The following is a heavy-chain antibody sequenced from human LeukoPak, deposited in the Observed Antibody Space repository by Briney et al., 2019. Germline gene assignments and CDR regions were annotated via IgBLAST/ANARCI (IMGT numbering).Heavy chain of an antibody. V-gene: IGHV3-33*01. CDR3: ARGLGYSYGYGIDY. CDR2: IWFDGSNT. J-gene: IGHJ4*02. Sequence: GGSLRLSCAASGFIFNSYAMHWVRQAPGKGPEWVAIIWFDGSNTYYAESVEGRFTISRDNSKNTLYLQMNSLRAEDTAVYSCARGLGYSYGYGIDYWGQGTLVTVSS. D-gene: IGHD5-18*01. CDR1: GFIFNSYA.